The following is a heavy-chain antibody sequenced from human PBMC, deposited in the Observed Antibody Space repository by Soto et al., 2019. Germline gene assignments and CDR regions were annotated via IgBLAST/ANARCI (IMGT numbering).Heavy chain of an antibody. Sequence: QVQLVESGGGVVQPGRSLRLSCAASGFTFSSYGMHWVRQAPGKGLGWVAVIWYDGSNKYYADSVKGRFTISRDNSKNTLYLQMNSLRAEDTAVYYCARATTAFDYWGQGTLVTVSS. D-gene: IGHD4-17*01. CDR2: IWYDGSNK. V-gene: IGHV3-33*01. CDR3: ARATTAFDY. J-gene: IGHJ4*02. CDR1: GFTFSSYG.